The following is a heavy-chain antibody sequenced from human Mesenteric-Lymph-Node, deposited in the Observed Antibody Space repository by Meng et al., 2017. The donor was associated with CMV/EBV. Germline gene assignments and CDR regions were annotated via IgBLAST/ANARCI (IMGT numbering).Heavy chain of an antibody. D-gene: IGHD6-6*01. Sequence: GGSLKISCEASGFTFSAYGMNWVRQAPGKGLEWVSAISGKSRKTYYADSVKSRFTISRDDSKNTVFLQMSSLRVEDTATYYCAKDRPSADRPYGMDVWGQGTTVTVSS. CDR1: GFTFSAYG. CDR2: ISGKSRKT. CDR3: AKDRPSADRPYGMDV. V-gene: IGHV3-23*01. J-gene: IGHJ6*02.